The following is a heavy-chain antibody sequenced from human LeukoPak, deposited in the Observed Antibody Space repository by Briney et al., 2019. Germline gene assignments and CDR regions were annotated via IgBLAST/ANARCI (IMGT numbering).Heavy chain of an antibody. V-gene: IGHV3-66*01. CDR3: ARRSVAVGSYFDD. CDR1: GFTVSSNY. CDR2: IYSGGTT. Sequence: GGSLRLSCAASGFTVSSNYMSWVRQAPGMRLEWVSVIYSGGTTYYADSVQGRFTISRDNSKNTLFLQMNSLRAEDTAVYYCARRSVAVGSYFDDWRQRTLVTVSS. D-gene: IGHD3-10*01. J-gene: IGHJ4*02.